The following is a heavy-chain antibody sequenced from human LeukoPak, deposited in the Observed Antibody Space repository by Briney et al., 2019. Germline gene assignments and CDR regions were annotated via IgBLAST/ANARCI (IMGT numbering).Heavy chain of an antibody. J-gene: IGHJ3*02. V-gene: IGHV4-59*01. Sequence: SETLSLTCTVSGGSISSYYWSWIRQPPGKGLEWIGYIYYSGSTNYNPSLKSRVTISVDTSKNQFSLKLSSVTAADTAVYYCARDHQRGYAFDIWGQGTMVTVPS. CDR3: ARDHQRGYAFDI. D-gene: IGHD3-10*01. CDR2: IYYSGST. CDR1: GGSISSYY.